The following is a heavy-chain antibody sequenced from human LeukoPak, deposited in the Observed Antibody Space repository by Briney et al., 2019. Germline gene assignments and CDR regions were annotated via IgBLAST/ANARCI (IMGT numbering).Heavy chain of an antibody. CDR1: GFTFTSYG. Sequence: GGSLRLSCTASGFTFTSYGMNWVRQAPGKGLEWVSAISGSGGSTYYADSVKGRFTISRDNSKNTLYLQMNSLRAEDTAVYYCAKDRGVPGNFDYWGQGTLVTVSS. CDR2: ISGSGGST. CDR3: AKDRGVPGNFDY. D-gene: IGHD1-26*01. J-gene: IGHJ4*02. V-gene: IGHV3-23*01.